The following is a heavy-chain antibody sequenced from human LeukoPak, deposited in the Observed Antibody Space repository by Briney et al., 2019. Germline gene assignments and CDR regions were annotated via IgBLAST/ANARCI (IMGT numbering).Heavy chain of an antibody. CDR2: ISSSSSYI. V-gene: IGHV3-21*01. Sequence: GRSLRLSCAASGFTFSSYSMNWVRQAPGKGLEWVSSISSSSSYIYYADSVKGRFTISRDNAKNSLYLQMNSLRAEDTAVYYCARDGVAVAGLDYWGHGTLVTVSS. D-gene: IGHD6-19*01. CDR1: GFTFSSYS. CDR3: ARDGVAVAGLDY. J-gene: IGHJ4*01.